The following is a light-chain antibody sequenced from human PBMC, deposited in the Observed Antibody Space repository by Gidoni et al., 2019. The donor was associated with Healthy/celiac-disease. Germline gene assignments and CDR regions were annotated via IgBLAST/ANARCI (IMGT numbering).Light chain of an antibody. J-gene: IGKJ5*01. CDR2: DAS. CDR1: QIVSSY. V-gene: IGKV3-11*01. Sequence: EIVLTQSPATLSLSPGERATLSCRASQIVSSYLAWYQQTPGQAPRLLIYDASNRATGIPARFSGSGSGTAFTLTISSLEPEDFAVYYCQQRSNWPPSITFXXXTRLEIK. CDR3: QQRSNWPPSIT.